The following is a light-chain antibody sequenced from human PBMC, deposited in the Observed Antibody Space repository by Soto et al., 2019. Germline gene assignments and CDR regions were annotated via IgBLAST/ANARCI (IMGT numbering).Light chain of an antibody. V-gene: IGKV1-6*01. CDR3: QQYGSSPLT. CDR2: AAS. CDR1: QGIRND. J-gene: IGKJ4*01. Sequence: AIQMTQSPSSLSASVGDRVTITCRASQGIRNDLGWYQQKPGKAPKLLIYAASSLQSGVPSRFSGSGSGTDSTLTISSLQPEDFAVYYCQQYGSSPLTFGGGTKVDIK.